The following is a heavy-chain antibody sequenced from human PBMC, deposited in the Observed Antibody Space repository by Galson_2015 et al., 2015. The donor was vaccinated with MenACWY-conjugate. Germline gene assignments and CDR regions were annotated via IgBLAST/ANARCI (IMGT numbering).Heavy chain of an antibody. CDR3: ARDRVAGRYYYYYMDV. D-gene: IGHD6-19*01. Sequence: SLRLSCAASGFTFSSYSMNWVRQAPGKGLEWVSYISSSSSTIYYADSVKGRFTISRDNAKNSLYLQMNSLRAEDTAVYYCARDRVAGRYYYYYMDVWGKGTTVTVSS. CDR2: ISSSSSTI. CDR1: GFTFSSYS. J-gene: IGHJ6*03. V-gene: IGHV3-48*01.